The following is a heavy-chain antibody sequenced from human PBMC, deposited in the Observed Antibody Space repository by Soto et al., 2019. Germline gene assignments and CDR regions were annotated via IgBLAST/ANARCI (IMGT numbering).Heavy chain of an antibody. J-gene: IGHJ1*01. CDR2: INNSGANT. CDR3: ARYYYDRLAGDLQH. D-gene: IGHD3-22*01. CDR1: GFTFSSYA. Sequence: EVQLLEAGGGLIQPGGSLRLSCAASGFTFSSYAMGWVRQAPGKGLEWVSDINNSGANTHYADSVEGRFTISRDNSDNRLYPEMKRLTAEDTAFYYWARYYYDRLAGDLQHWGQGTLFTVSS. V-gene: IGHV3-23*01.